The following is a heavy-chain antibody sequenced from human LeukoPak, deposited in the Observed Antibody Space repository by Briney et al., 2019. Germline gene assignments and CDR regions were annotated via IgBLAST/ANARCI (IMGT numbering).Heavy chain of an antibody. J-gene: IGHJ5*02. Sequence: PSETLSLTCSVSGGSISSYYWRWIRQPAGKALEWLGRISTGGSANYNPSLQSRVTISIDTSKSQFSLNLNSVTAADTAVYYCARDAFLGITMPVNWFDPWGQGTLVTVSA. CDR2: ISTGGSA. CDR1: GGSISSYY. V-gene: IGHV4-4*07. D-gene: IGHD1-14*01. CDR3: ARDAFLGITMPVNWFDP.